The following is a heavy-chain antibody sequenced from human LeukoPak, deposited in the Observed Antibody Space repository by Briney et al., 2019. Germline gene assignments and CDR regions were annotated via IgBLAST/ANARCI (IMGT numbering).Heavy chain of an antibody. J-gene: IGHJ4*02. Sequence: EASVKVSCKASGYTFTIYYMHWVRQAPGQGLEWMGIINPSDSSGGSASYAQKFQGRVTMTRDTSTTTVYMELSSLISEDTAVYYCARVGFDQGSLDYWGQGTLVTVSS. CDR2: INPSDSSGGSA. CDR3: ARVGFDQGSLDY. D-gene: IGHD3-10*01. V-gene: IGHV1-46*01. CDR1: GYTFTIYY.